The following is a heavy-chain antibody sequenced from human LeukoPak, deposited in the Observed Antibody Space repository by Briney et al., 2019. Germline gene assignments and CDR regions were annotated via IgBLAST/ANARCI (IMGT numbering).Heavy chain of an antibody. J-gene: IGHJ6*03. V-gene: IGHV3-30*04. CDR3: ARDGLNCISSSCYARGRMDV. Sequence: GRSLSLSCAASGFTVSRSTMHWVRQAPGKGLEWVAVISYDGSNEYYAGSVKGRFTISRDNSKNTLYLQMNSLRAEDTAVYNCARDGLNCISSSCYARGRMDVWGKGTTVTVSS. D-gene: IGHD2-2*01. CDR1: GFTVSRST. CDR2: ISYDGSNE.